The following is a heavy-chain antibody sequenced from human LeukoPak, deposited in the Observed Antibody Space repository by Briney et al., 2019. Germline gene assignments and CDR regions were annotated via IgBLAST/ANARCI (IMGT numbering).Heavy chain of an antibody. J-gene: IGHJ4*02. D-gene: IGHD1-1*01. CDR2: ISGSGGST. CDR1: GFTFSSYA. CDR3: AKDRTTSSRIFDY. Sequence: LPGGSLRLSCAASGFTFSSYAMSWVRQAPGKGLEWVSAISGSGGSTYYADSVKGRFTISRDNSKNTLYLQMNSLSAEDTAVYYCAKDRTTSSRIFDYWGQGTLVTVSS. V-gene: IGHV3-23*01.